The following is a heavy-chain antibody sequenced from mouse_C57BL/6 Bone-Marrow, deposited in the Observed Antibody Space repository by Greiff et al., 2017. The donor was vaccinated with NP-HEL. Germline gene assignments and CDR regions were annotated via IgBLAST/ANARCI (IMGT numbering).Heavy chain of an antibody. V-gene: IGHV1-4*01. CDR2: INPSSGYT. CDR3: ARENYGKNYYAMDY. J-gene: IGHJ4*01. D-gene: IGHD2-1*01. Sequence: QVQLQQSGAELARPGASVKMSCKASGYTFTSYTMHWVKQRPGQGLEWIGYINPSSGYTKSNQKFKDKATLTADKSSSTAYMQLSSLTSEDSAVYYCARENYGKNYYAMDYWGQGTSVTVSS. CDR1: GYTFTSYT.